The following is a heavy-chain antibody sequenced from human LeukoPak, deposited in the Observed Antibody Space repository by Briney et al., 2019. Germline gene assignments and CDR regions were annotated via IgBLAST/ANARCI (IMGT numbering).Heavy chain of an antibody. CDR3: ARDISVYHDSSGYYIR. Sequence: PGGSLRLSCVASGFTFSSYWMSWVRQAPGKGLEWVANIREDGSEKNYVDSVKGRFTISRDNAKNSVSLQMNSLRVEDTAVYYCARDISVYHDSSGYYIRWGQGTLVTVSS. CDR1: GFTFSSYW. J-gene: IGHJ4*02. V-gene: IGHV3-7*01. CDR2: IREDGSEK. D-gene: IGHD3-22*01.